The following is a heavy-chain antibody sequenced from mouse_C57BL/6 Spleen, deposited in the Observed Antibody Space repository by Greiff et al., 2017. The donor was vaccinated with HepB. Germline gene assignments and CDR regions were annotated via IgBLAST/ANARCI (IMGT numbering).Heavy chain of an antibody. J-gene: IGHJ3*01. CDR3: ARGYSNFAY. CDR1: GYTFTDYY. V-gene: IGHV1-26*01. Sequence: VQLQQSGPELVKPGASVKISCKASGYTFTDYYMNWVKQSHGKSLEWIGDINPNNGGTSYNQKFKGKATLTVDKSSSTAYMELRSLTSEDSAVYYCARGYSNFAYWGQGTLVTVSA. CDR2: INPNNGGT. D-gene: IGHD2-5*01.